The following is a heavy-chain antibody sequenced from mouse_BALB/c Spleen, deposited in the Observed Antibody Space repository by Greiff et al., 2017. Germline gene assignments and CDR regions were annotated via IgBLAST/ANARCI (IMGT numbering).Heavy chain of an antibody. J-gene: IGHJ3*01. Sequence: EVKLMESGPGLVKPSQSLSLTCTVTGYSITSDYAWNWIRQFPGNKLEWMGYISYSGSTSYNPSLKSRISITRDTSKNQFFLQLNSVTTEDTATYYCARRGLRGFAYWGQGTLVTVSA. CDR1: GYSITSDYA. CDR2: ISYSGST. D-gene: IGHD2-4*01. CDR3: ARRGLRGFAY. V-gene: IGHV3-2*02.